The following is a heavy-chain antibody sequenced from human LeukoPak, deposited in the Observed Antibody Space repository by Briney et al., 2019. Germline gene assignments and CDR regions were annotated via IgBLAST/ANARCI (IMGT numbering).Heavy chain of an antibody. Sequence: ASVTVSCKASGYTFTGYYMHWVRQAPAQGLEWMGWINHNSGGRNYAQKFQGRVTITRDTSISTAYMELSRLRSDDTAVYYCARTDPSGNWGQGTLVTVSS. V-gene: IGHV1-2*02. CDR2: INHNSGGR. CDR1: GYTFTGYY. CDR3: ARTDPSGN. D-gene: IGHD1-14*01. J-gene: IGHJ4*02.